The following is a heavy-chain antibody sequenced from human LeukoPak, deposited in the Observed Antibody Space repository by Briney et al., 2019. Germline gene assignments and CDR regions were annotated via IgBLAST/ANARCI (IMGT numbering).Heavy chain of an antibody. CDR1: GYTFTGYY. Sequence: ASVKVSCKASGYTFTGYYMHWVRQAPGQGLEWMGWINPNSGGTNYAQKFQGRVTMTRDTSISTAYMELSRLRSDDTAVYYCARSEYFDWLLNHDALDIWGQGTMVTVSS. D-gene: IGHD3-9*01. J-gene: IGHJ3*02. CDR3: ARSEYFDWLLNHDALDI. CDR2: INPNSGGT. V-gene: IGHV1-2*02.